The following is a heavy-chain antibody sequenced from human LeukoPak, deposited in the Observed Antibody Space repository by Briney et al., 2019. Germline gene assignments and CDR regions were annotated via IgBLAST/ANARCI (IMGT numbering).Heavy chain of an antibody. V-gene: IGHV4-39*01. CDR1: GGSISSSSYY. Sequence: SETLSLTCTVSGGSISSSSYYWGWIRQPPGKGLEWIGSIYYSGSTYYNPSLKSRVTISVDTSKNQFSLKLSSVTAADTAVYYCARQLHIVVVVTAWFDPWGQGTLVTVSS. CDR3: ARQLHIVVVVTAWFDP. J-gene: IGHJ5*02. D-gene: IGHD2-15*01. CDR2: IYYSGST.